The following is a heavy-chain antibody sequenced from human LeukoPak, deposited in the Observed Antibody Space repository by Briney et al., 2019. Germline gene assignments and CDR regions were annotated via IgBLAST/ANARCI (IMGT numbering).Heavy chain of an antibody. V-gene: IGHV3-48*01. Sequence: GGSLRLSCAASGFTFTIYSMNWVRQAPGKGLEWVSYISSSGSTIYYADSVKGRFTMSRDNAKKSLYLQMSSLRAEDTAVYYCTRDEQQLEGGSYYYGMDVWAKGPRSPSP. D-gene: IGHD6-13*01. CDR2: ISSSGSTI. J-gene: IGHJ6*02. CDR1: GFTFTIYS. CDR3: TRDEQQLEGGSYYYGMDV.